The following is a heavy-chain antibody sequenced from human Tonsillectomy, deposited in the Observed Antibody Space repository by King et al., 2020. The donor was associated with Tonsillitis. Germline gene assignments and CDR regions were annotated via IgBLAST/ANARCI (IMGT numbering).Heavy chain of an antibody. V-gene: IGHV3-30-3*01. D-gene: IGHD6-13*01. CDR1: GFTFSSYA. Sequence: VQLVESGGGVVQPGRSLRLSCAASGFTFSSYAMHWVRQAPGKGLEWVAVISYDGSNKYYADSVKGRFTTSRDNSKNTLYLQMNSLRAEDTAVYYCARGSGRSIAAARIDYWGQGTLVTVSS. CDR2: ISYDGSNK. CDR3: ARGSGRSIAAARIDY. J-gene: IGHJ4*02.